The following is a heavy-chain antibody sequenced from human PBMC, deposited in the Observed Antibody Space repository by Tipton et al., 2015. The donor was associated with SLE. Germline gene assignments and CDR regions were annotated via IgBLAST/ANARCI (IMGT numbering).Heavy chain of an antibody. CDR1: GGSFSGYY. CDR3: ARNEYSSSSEYFQH. CDR2: INHSGST. D-gene: IGHD6-6*01. V-gene: IGHV4-34*01. J-gene: IGHJ1*01. Sequence: TLSLTCAVYGGSFSGYYWSWIRQPPGKGLEWIGEINHSGSTNYNPSLKSRVTISVDTSKNQFSLKLSSVTAVDTAVYYCARNEYSSSSEYFQHWGQGTLVTVSS.